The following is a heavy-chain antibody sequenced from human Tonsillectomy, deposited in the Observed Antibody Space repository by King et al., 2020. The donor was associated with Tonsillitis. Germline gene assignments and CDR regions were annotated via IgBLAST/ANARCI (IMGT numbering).Heavy chain of an antibody. CDR3: AKDRWVYGPDTARTLFDY. V-gene: IGHV3-30*18. CDR1: GFTFSTYA. CDR2: ISYDGINK. J-gene: IGHJ4*02. Sequence: QLVQSGGGVVQPGGSLRLSCAASGFTFSTYAMHWVRQAPGKGLEWVAVISYDGINKYYADSVKGRFTISRDNSKTTLYLQMNSLRPDDTAVYYCAKDRWVYGPDTARTLFDYWRQGTLVTVSS. D-gene: IGHD5-18*01.